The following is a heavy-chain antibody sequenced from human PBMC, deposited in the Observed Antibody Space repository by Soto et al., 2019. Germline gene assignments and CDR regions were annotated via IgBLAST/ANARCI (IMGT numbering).Heavy chain of an antibody. J-gene: IGHJ6*03. V-gene: IGHV1-2*04. CDR1: GYTFTGYY. D-gene: IGHD3-3*01. Sequence: ASVKVSCKASGYTFTGYYMHWVRQAPGQGLEWMGWINPNSGGTNYAQKFQGWVTMTRDTSISTAYMELSRLRSDDTAVYYCARGYYDFWSGSYYYYYMDVWGTGTTVTVSS. CDR2: INPNSGGT. CDR3: ARGYYDFWSGSYYYYYMDV.